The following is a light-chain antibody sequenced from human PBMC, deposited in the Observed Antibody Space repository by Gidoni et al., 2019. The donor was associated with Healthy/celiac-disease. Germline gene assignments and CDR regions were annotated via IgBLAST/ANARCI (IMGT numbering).Light chain of an antibody. J-gene: IGKJ4*01. CDR2: DAS. CDR3: QQRSNFT. CDR1: QSVSSY. Sequence: EIVSTQSPATLSLSPGERATLSCRASQSVSSYLAWYQQKPGQAPRLLIYDASNRATGIPARFSGSGSGTDFTLTISSLEPEDFAVYYCQQRSNFTFGGGTKVEIK. V-gene: IGKV3-11*01.